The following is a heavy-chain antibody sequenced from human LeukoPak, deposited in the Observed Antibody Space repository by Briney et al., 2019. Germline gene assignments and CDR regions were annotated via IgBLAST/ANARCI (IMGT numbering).Heavy chain of an antibody. J-gene: IGHJ1*01. D-gene: IGHD6-6*01. Sequence: SETLSLTCTVSGGSISTYHWNWIRQPPGKGLEWIGYIYHSGSTNYNPSLQSRVTISVDTSKNQFSLNLNSVTAADTAVYYCARGGAARLHLQNWGQGTLVTVSS. CDR1: GGSISTYH. V-gene: IGHV4-59*01. CDR3: ARGGAARLHLQN. CDR2: IYHSGST.